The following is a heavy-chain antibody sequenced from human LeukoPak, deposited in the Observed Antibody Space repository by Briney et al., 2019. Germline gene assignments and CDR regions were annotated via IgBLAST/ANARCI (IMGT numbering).Heavy chain of an antibody. J-gene: IGHJ4*02. CDR1: GFTFSSYG. CDR3: ASWGYYYGSGPPR. V-gene: IGHV3-48*01. D-gene: IGHD3-10*01. CDR2: ISSSGSTI. Sequence: TGGSLRLSCAASGFTFSSYGMHWVRQAPGKGLEWVSYISSSGSTIYYADSVKGRFTISRDNSKNTLYLQMNSLRAEDTAVYYCASWGYYYGSGPPRWGQGTLVTVSS.